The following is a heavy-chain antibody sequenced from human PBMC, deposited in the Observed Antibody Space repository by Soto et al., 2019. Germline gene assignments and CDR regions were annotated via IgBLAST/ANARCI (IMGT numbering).Heavy chain of an antibody. CDR3: ARDRGRWLQFRWFDP. D-gene: IGHD5-12*01. Sequence: PSETLSLTCTVSGGSISSYYWSWIRQPPGKGLEWIGYIYYSGSTNYNPSLKSRVTISVDTSKNQFSLKLSSVTAADTAVYYCARDRGRWLQFRWFDPWGQGALVTVS. V-gene: IGHV4-59*01. J-gene: IGHJ5*02. CDR1: GGSISSYY. CDR2: IYYSGST.